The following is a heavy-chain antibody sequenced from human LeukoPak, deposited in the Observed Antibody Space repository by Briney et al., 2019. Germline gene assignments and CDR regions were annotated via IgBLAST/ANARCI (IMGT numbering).Heavy chain of an antibody. J-gene: IGHJ1*01. CDR2: INPNSGGT. CDR1: GYTFTSYD. CDR3: ARDGSRGFQH. V-gene: IGHV1-2*02. Sequence: ASVKVSCKASGYTFTSYDINWVRQAPGQGLEWMGWINPNSGGTNYAQKFQGRVTTTRDTSISTAYMELSRLRSDDTAVYYCARDGSRGFQHWGQGTLVTVSS. D-gene: IGHD3-10*01.